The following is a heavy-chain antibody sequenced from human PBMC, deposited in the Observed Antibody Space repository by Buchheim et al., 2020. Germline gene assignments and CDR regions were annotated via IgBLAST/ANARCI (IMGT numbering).Heavy chain of an antibody. J-gene: IGHJ6*02. CDR2: ISSSSSTI. D-gene: IGHD3-3*01. CDR1: GFTFSSYS. Sequence: EVQLVESGGGLVQPGGSLRLSCAASGFTFSSYSMNWVRQAPGKGLEWVSYISSSSSTIYYADSVKGRFTISRDNAKKSLYLQMNSLRAEDTAVYYCARDGSDYDFWSGYYPWVHYYGMDVWGQGTT. V-gene: IGHV3-48*01. CDR3: ARDGSDYDFWSGYYPWVHYYGMDV.